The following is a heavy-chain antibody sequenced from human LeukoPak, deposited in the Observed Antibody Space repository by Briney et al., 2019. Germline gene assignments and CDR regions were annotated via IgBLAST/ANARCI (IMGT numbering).Heavy chain of an antibody. CDR2: INPNSGGT. Sequence: ASVKVSCKASGYTFTGYYMHWVRQAPGQGLEWMGWINPNSGGTNHAQKFQGRVTMTRDTSISTAYMELSRLRSDDTAVYYCARDQGYYDSSGYSQLAGYYFDYWGQGTLVTVSS. D-gene: IGHD3-22*01. J-gene: IGHJ4*02. CDR1: GYTFTGYY. CDR3: ARDQGYYDSSGYSQLAGYYFDY. V-gene: IGHV1-2*02.